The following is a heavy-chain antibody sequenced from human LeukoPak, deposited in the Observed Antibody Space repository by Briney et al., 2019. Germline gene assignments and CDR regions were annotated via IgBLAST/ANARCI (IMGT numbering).Heavy chain of an antibody. J-gene: IGHJ4*02. CDR3: AREEGSGWYYFDY. Sequence: SETLSLTCAVYGGSLSGYYWSWIRQPPGKGLEWIGEINHSGSTNYNPSLKSRVTISVDTSKNQFSLKLSSVTAADTAVYYCAREEGSGWYYFDYWGQGTLVTVSS. CDR1: GGSLSGYY. D-gene: IGHD6-19*01. V-gene: IGHV4-34*01. CDR2: INHSGST.